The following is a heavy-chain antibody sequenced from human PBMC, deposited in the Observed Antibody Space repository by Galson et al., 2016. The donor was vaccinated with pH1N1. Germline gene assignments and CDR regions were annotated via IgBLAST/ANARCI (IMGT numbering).Heavy chain of an antibody. Sequence: LSLTCTVSGGSISNDCYYWSWIRQPPGKGVEWIGYIYYSGTTYYNPSLKSRVTISIDTSKNQFSLKVTSVTAADTAVYYCARVGATMTATGAFDMWGQGTMVTVYS. D-gene: IGHD5-24*01. J-gene: IGHJ3*02. CDR1: GGSISNDCYY. CDR3: ARVGATMTATGAFDM. CDR2: IYYSGTT. V-gene: IGHV4-30-4*08.